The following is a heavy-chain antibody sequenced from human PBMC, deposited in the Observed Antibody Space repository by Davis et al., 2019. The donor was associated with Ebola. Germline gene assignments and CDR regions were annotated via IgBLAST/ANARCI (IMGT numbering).Heavy chain of an antibody. D-gene: IGHD3-3*01. CDR1: GFTFSTYS. J-gene: IGHJ6*04. CDR2: ISSDSDYI. V-gene: IGHV3-21*01. CDR3: ARDLRFLEWLGGSGMDV. Sequence: GGSLRLSCAASGFTFSTYSMSWVRQAPGKGLEWVSSISSDSDYIYYADSAKGRFTISRDNAKNSLYLQMNSLRDEDTAVYYCARDLRFLEWLGGSGMDVWGKGTTVTVSS.